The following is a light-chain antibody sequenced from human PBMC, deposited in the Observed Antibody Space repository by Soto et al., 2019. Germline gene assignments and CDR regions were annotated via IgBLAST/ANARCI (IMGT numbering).Light chain of an antibody. V-gene: IGKV1-17*01. CDR2: SAS. J-gene: IGKJ2*01. CDR1: QGIRDA. CDR3: LQHSDYPFT. Sequence: DIQMTQSPSSLSASVVDRVIITCRASQGIRDALGWYQQKPGKVPKRLIYSASSLQNGVPSRFSVSGSETVFTLTISSLQPEDFATYFCLQHSDYPFTFGQGTRLEI.